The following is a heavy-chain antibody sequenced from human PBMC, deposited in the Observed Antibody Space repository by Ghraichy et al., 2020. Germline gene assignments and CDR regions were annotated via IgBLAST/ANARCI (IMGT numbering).Heavy chain of an antibody. CDR2: IKQDGSEK. Sequence: GGSLRLSCAASGFTFSSYWMSWVRQAPGKGLEWVANIKQDGSEKYYVDSVKGRFTISRDNAKNSLYLQMNSLRAEDTAVYYCAREDSGDGYNYLFWGQGTMVTVSS. D-gene: IGHD5-24*01. V-gene: IGHV3-7*01. CDR1: GFTFSSYW. CDR3: AREDSGDGYNYLF. J-gene: IGHJ3*01.